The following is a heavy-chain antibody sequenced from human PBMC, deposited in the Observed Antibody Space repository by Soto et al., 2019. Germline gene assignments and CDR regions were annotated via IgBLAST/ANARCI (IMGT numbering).Heavy chain of an antibody. CDR1: GFTVSTKY. V-gene: IGHV3-66*01. CDR3: ASDRWAADY. Sequence: EVQLVESGGGLVQPGGSLRLSCAASGFTVSTKYMSWVRQDPGQGLELVAVLYSGGSTFDADSVRGRFTISRDNSKNTENLQMNSLRYEETDVYYCASDRWAADYWGQGTLVTVSS. CDR2: LYSGGST. D-gene: IGHD3-16*01. J-gene: IGHJ4*02.